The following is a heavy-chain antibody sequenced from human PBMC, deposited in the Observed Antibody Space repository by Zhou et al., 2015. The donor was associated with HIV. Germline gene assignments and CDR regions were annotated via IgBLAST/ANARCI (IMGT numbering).Heavy chain of an antibody. Sequence: QVQLVESGGGVVQPGKSLRLSCAASGFTFSSYAMHWVRQAPGKGLEWVAVISYDGSHIYYADSVKGRFTISRDNSKNTLYLQMNSLRVEDTAVYYCARPVVVTAPWSAFDIWGQGTMVTVSS. CDR1: GFTFSSYA. CDR3: ARPVVVTAPWSAFDI. V-gene: IGHV3-30-3*01. D-gene: IGHD2-21*02. J-gene: IGHJ3*02. CDR2: ISYDGSHI.